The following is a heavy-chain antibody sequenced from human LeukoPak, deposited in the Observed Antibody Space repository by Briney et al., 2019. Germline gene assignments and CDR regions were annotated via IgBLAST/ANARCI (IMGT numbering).Heavy chain of an antibody. CDR1: GFTFSNAW. J-gene: IGHJ1*01. CDR2: IKRKTDGGTT. D-gene: IGHD2-2*01. CDR3: TARYCRSTSCYGEYFQR. Sequence: GGSLRLSCAASGFTFSNAWMSWVRQAPGKGLEWVGRIKRKTDGGTTDYAAPVKGRFTISRDDSKNTLYLQMNSLKTEDTAVYYCTARYCRSTSCYGEYFQRWGQGTLVTVPS. V-gene: IGHV3-15*01.